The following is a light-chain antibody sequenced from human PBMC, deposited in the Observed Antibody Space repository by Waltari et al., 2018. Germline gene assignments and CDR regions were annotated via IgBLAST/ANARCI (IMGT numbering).Light chain of an antibody. CDR3: QQYYSYPPYT. CDR2: AAS. V-gene: IGKV1-8*01. Sequence: AIRMTQSPSSFSASTGARVTITCRASQGISSYLAWYQQKPGKAPKLLIYAASTLQSGVPSRFSGSGSGTDFTLTISCLQSEDFATYYCQQYYSYPPYTFGQGTKLEIK. J-gene: IGKJ2*01. CDR1: QGISSY.